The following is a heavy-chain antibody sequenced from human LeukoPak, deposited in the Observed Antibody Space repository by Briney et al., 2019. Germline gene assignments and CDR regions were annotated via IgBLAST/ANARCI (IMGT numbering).Heavy chain of an antibody. CDR2: IYYSGST. CDR3: ARVGGDSSGWWNAFDI. V-gene: IGHV4-39*01. Sequence: SETLSLTCTVSGGSISSSSYYWGWIRQPPGKGLEWIGSIYYSGSTYYNPSLKSRVTISVDTSKNQFSLKLSSVTAADTAVYYCARVGGDSSGWWNAFDIWGQGTMVTVSS. D-gene: IGHD6-19*01. J-gene: IGHJ3*02. CDR1: GGSISSSSYY.